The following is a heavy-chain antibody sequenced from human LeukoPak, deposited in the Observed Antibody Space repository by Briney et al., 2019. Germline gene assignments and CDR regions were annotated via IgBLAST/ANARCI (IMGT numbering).Heavy chain of an antibody. CDR2: IYSGGST. CDR1: GFTFSSNY. V-gene: IGHV3-53*01. CDR3: ASSKGTLAAYYYYGMDV. J-gene: IGHJ6*02. Sequence: PGGSLRLSCAASGFTFSSNYMSWVRQAPGKGLEWVSVIYSGGSTYYADSVKGRFTISRDNSKNTLYLQMNSLRAEDTAVYYCASSKGTLAAYYYYGMDVWGQGTTVTVSS. D-gene: IGHD6-25*01.